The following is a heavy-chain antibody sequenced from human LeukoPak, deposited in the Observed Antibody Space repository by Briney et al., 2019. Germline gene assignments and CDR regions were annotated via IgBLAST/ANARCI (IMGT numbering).Heavy chain of an antibody. CDR1: GITFSSSA. CDR3: AKAGYRGSSVNYFDY. Sequence: GGSLRLSCAASGITFSSSAMSWVRQAPGLGLEWLSAISGSGGNTYYADSVKGRFTISRDNSQNTLSLQMNSLRAEDTAVYFCAKAGYRGSSVNYFDYWDQGTLVTVSS. CDR2: ISGSGGNT. J-gene: IGHJ4*02. D-gene: IGHD6-6*01. V-gene: IGHV3-23*01.